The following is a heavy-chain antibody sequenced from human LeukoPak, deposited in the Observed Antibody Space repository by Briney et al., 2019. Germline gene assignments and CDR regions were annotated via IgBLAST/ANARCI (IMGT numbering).Heavy chain of an antibody. J-gene: IGHJ4*02. CDR1: GFTFSSYG. Sequence: PGGSLRLSCAASGFTFSSYGMHWVRQAPGKGLEWVAVISYDGSNKYYADSVKGRFTISRDNSKNTLYLQMNSLRAEDTAVYYCAKDLTTLYSSGSSDYWGQGTLVTVSS. V-gene: IGHV3-30*18. CDR3: AKDLTTLYSSGSSDY. CDR2: ISYDGSNK. D-gene: IGHD6-19*01.